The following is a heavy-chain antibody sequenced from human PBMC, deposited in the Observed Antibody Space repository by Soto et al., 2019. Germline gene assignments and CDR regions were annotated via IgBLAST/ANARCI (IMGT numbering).Heavy chain of an antibody. CDR2: IYHSGSS. CDR1: GGSISSVGYS. J-gene: IGHJ3*02. V-gene: IGHV4-30-2*01. D-gene: IGHD2-15*01. Sequence: QLQLQESGSGLVKPSQTLSLTCAVSGGSISSVGYSWSWIRQPPGKGLEWIGYIYHSGSSYYNPSLKSRVIIPVDRSQNQLSAELCSVAAGDTAVYDSARRVVADALVIWGQGPMVAVSS. CDR3: ARRVVADALVI.